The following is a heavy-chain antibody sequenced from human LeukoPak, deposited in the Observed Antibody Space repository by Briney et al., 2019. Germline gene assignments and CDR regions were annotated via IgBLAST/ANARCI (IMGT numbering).Heavy chain of an antibody. CDR1: GYSFSSYW. V-gene: IGHV5-51*01. Sequence: GESLKISCQGSGYSFSSYWIAWVRQMPGKGLEWMGIIYPGDSDTRYSPSFQGQVTISADESISTAYLQWSSLKASDTAMYYCARHTRPVPYYYDSSGSPPRKGWFDPWGQGTLVTVSS. CDR2: IYPGDSDT. J-gene: IGHJ5*02. CDR3: ARHTRPVPYYYDSSGSPPRKGWFDP. D-gene: IGHD3-22*01.